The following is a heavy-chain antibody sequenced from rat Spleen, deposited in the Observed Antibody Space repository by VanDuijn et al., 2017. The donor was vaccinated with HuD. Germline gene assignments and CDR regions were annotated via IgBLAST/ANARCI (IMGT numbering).Heavy chain of an antibody. J-gene: IGHJ1*01. Sequence: EVQLVESGGGLVQPGRSLKLSCAASGFTYSNYVMAWVRQAPTKGLEWVASISTGGGNTYYRDSVKGRFTISRDNAKNTLYLQMDSLRSEDTATYYCAKSALPGPYWYFDFWGPGTMVTVSS. V-gene: IGHV5S13*01. D-gene: IGHD1-4*01. CDR3: AKSALPGPYWYFDF. CDR1: GFTYSNYV. CDR2: ISTGGGNT.